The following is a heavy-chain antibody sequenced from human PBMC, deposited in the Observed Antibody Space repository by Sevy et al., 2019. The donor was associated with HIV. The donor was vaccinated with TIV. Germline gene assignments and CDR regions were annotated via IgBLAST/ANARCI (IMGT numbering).Heavy chain of an antibody. CDR2: IYYSGST. CDR3: ARIRRGGYYGSGSYYFDY. D-gene: IGHD3-10*01. J-gene: IGHJ4*02. V-gene: IGHV4-59*01. CDR1: GGSISSYY. Sequence: SETLSLTCTVSGGSISSYYWSWIRQPPGKGLEWIGYIYYSGSTNYNPSLKSQVTISVDTSKNQFSLKLSSVTAADTAVYYCARIRRGGYYGSGSYYFDYWGQGTLVTVSS.